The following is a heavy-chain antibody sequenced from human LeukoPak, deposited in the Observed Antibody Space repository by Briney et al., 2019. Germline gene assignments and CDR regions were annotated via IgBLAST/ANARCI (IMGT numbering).Heavy chain of an antibody. CDR2: TSWDGGST. Sequence: GGSLRLSCAASGFTFDDYSMHWVRQAPGKGLEWVSLTSWDGGSTYYADSVKGRFTISRDNSKNSLYLQMNSLRTEDTALYYCAKDPDYFDSSGYYDYWGQGTLVTVSS. D-gene: IGHD3-22*01. CDR3: AKDPDYFDSSGYYDY. V-gene: IGHV3-43*01. J-gene: IGHJ4*02. CDR1: GFTFDDYS.